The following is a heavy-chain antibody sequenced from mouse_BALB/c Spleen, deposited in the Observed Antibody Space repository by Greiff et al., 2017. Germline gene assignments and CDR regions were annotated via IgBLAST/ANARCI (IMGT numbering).Heavy chain of an antibody. J-gene: IGHJ4*01. CDR3: ARDGNGAMDY. CDR2: INPYNGDT. D-gene: IGHD2-1*01. V-gene: IGHV1-20*02. Sequence: EVMLVESGPELVKPGASVKISCKASGYSFTGYFMNWVMQSHGKSLEWIGRINPYNGDTFYNQKFKGKATLTVDKSSSTAHMELRSLASEDSAVYYCARDGNGAMDYWGQGTSVTVSS. CDR1: GYSFTGYF.